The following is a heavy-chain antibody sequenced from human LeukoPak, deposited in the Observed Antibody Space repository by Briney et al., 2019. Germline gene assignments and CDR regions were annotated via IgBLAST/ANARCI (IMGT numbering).Heavy chain of an antibody. CDR2: INQDGTEK. Sequence: PGGSLRLSCAASGFTFTTYWMSWVRQFPGKGLEWVANINQDGTEKYYADSVKGRFTISRDNSKNTLYLQMNSLRAEDTAVYYCAKDWGNYYGSGSYYSYYYYYYMDVWGKGTTVTISS. J-gene: IGHJ6*03. D-gene: IGHD3-10*01. V-gene: IGHV3-7*01. CDR1: GFTFTTYW. CDR3: AKDWGNYYGSGSYYSYYYYYYMDV.